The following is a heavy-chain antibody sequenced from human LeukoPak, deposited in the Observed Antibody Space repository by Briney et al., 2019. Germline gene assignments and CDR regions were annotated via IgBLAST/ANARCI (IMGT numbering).Heavy chain of an antibody. CDR1: GFTVSSNY. Sequence: GGSLRLSCAASGFTVSSNYMSWVRQAPGKGLEWVSVINSVGSTYYADSVKGRFTISRDNSKNTLYLQMNSLRAEDTAVYYCATKITNNYDILTGYFDYWGQGTLVTVSS. J-gene: IGHJ4*02. D-gene: IGHD3-9*01. CDR3: ATKITNNYDILTGYFDY. CDR2: INSVGST. V-gene: IGHV3-66*01.